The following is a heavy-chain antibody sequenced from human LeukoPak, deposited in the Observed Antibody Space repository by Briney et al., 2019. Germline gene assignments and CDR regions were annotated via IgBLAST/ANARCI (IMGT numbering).Heavy chain of an antibody. V-gene: IGHV4-4*09. Sequence: SETLSLTCTVSGGSISGYYWSWIRQPPGKGLEWIGYIYTSGSTNYSPSLKSRVTISVDTSKNQFSLKLSSVTAADTAVYYCARRWVAAAGTRWFDPWGQGTLVTVSS. CDR1: GGSISGYY. CDR3: ARRWVAAAGTRWFDP. J-gene: IGHJ5*02. CDR2: IYTSGST. D-gene: IGHD6-13*01.